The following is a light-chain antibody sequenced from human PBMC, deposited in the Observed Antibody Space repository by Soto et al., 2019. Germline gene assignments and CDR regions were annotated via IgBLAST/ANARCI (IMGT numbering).Light chain of an antibody. J-gene: IGLJ1*01. CDR2: DVS. V-gene: IGLV2-14*01. CDR3: CSYTTSNTRQIV. Sequence: QSVLTQPASVSGSPGQSITISCTGTSSDVGGYNYVSWYQQHPGKAPKFMIYDVSNRASGVSNRFSGSKSGNTASLTISGLQAEDEADYYCCSYTTSNTRQIVFGTGTKATVL. CDR1: SSDVGGYNY.